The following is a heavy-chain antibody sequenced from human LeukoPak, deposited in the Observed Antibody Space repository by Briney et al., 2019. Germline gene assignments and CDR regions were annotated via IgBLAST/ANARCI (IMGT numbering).Heavy chain of an antibody. Sequence: GGSLRLSCAASGFTFSSYAMHWVRQAPGKGLEWVAVISYDGSNKYYADSVKGRFTISRDNPKNTLYLQMNSLRAEDTAVYYCARDTAPGYYYGSGSVDYWGQGTLVTVSS. D-gene: IGHD3-10*01. CDR3: ARDTAPGYYYGSGSVDY. CDR2: ISYDGSNK. V-gene: IGHV3-30-3*01. J-gene: IGHJ4*02. CDR1: GFTFSSYA.